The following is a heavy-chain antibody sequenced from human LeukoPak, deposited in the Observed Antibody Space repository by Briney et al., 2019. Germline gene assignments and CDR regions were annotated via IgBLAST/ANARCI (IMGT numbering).Heavy chain of an antibody. CDR2: IRSKANSYAT. J-gene: IGHJ4*02. V-gene: IGHV3-73*01. CDR3: RTGIAAAGIYYFDY. CDR1: GFTFSGSA. Sequence: GGSLKLSCAASGFTFSGSAMHWVRQASGKGLEWVGRIRSKANSYATAYAASVKGRFTISRDDSKNTAYLQMNSLKTEDTAVYYCRTGIAAAGIYYFDYWGQGTLVTVSS. D-gene: IGHD6-13*01.